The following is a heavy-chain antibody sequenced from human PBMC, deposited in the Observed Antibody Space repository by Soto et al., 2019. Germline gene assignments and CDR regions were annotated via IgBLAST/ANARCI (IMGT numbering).Heavy chain of an antibody. D-gene: IGHD2-2*01. CDR3: AKDLTSTSRTPEL. CDR1: GFTFSSYA. V-gene: IGHV3-23*01. J-gene: IGHJ4*02. Sequence: SLRLSCGASGFTFSSYAMSWVRQAPGKGLEWVSAISDSGGSTYYADSMKGRFTISRDNSKNTLYLQMNSLRAEDTAIYYCAKDLTSTSRTPELWGQGTLVTVSS. CDR2: ISDSGGST.